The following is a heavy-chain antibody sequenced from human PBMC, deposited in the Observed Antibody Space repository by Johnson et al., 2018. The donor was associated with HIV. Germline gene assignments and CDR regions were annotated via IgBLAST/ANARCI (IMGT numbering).Heavy chain of an antibody. CDR1: GFTFSSYP. CDR2: ISYDGGNK. V-gene: IGHV3-30*04. CDR3: ARGVKQQLGVVDAFDI. Sequence: QVQLVESGGGVVQPEMSLRLACAASGFTFSSYPMHWVRQAPGKGLEWVAVISYDGGNKYYTDSVKGRFTISRDNSKNRLYLQMNSLRAEDTAVYFCARGVKQQLGVVDAFDIWGQGTMVIVSS. J-gene: IGHJ3*02. D-gene: IGHD1-1*01.